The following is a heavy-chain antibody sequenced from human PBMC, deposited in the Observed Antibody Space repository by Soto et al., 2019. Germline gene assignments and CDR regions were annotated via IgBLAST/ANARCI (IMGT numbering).Heavy chain of an antibody. D-gene: IGHD2-2*01. J-gene: IGHJ6*02. CDR2: ISGGGGST. CDR3: ARDRRPSIYSGLAV. Sequence: HPGGSLRLSCVASGITFGSYAMSWVRQPPGKGLEWVSAISGGGGSTYYADSVKGRFTISRDNSKNTLFLHMSGLRAEDTAVYYCARDRRPSIYSGLAVWGQGTTVTVSS. V-gene: IGHV3-23*01. CDR1: GITFGSYA.